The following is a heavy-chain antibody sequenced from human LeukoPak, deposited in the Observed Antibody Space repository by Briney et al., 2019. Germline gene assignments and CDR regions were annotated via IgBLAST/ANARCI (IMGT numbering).Heavy chain of an antibody. CDR3: ARGTLRIVGARGVPHGFDI. V-gene: IGHV1-2*02. CDR2: ISPDSGGT. CDR1: GYTFTDYY. D-gene: IGHD1-26*01. J-gene: IGHJ3*02. Sequence: ASVKVSCKASGYTFTDYYFHWVRQAPGQGLEWMGWISPDSGGTNYAQNLQGRVTVTRDTSISTAYMELSSLRSDDTAVYYCARGTLRIVGARGVPHGFDIWGQGTMVTVSS.